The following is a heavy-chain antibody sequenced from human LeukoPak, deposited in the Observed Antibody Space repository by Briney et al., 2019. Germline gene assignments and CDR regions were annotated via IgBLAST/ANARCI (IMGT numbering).Heavy chain of an antibody. D-gene: IGHD6-25*01. CDR2: MYNSGNT. J-gene: IGHJ3*02. V-gene: IGHV4-59*08. Sequence: SETLSLTCTVSGGSISSYYWSWIRQPPGKGREWIGYMYNSGNTNYNPSLKSRVTISADTSKNEFSLKLTSVTAADTAVYYCARHVVAARDAFDIWGQGTMVTVSS. CDR1: GGSISSYY. CDR3: ARHVVAARDAFDI.